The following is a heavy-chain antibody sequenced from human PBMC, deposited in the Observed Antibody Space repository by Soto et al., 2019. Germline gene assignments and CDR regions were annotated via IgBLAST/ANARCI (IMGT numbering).Heavy chain of an antibody. D-gene: IGHD3-3*01. Sequence: QVQLVESGGGVVQPGRSLRLSCAASGFTFSSYGMHWVRQAPGKGLEWVAVIWYDGSNKYYADSVKGRFTISRDNSKNTLYLQVNSLRAEDRAVYDCERLAALEVDCWGPGTLVTV. V-gene: IGHV3-33*01. CDR1: GFTFSSYG. J-gene: IGHJ4*02. CDR2: IWYDGSNK. CDR3: ERLAALEVDC.